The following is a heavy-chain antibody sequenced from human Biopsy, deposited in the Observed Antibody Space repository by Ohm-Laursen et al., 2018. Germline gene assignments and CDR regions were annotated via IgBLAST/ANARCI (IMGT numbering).Heavy chain of an antibody. J-gene: IGHJ1*01. CDR1: EFTVSRNY. CDR3: AGGEYYLHH. V-gene: IGHV3-66*01. D-gene: IGHD2/OR15-2a*01. CDR2: IHGDFGI. Sequence: SLRLSCAASEFTVSRNYKAWVRQAPGKGLEWVSIIHGDFGIYYADSVKGRITISSDTSKNTLYLQINSLRAEDTAVYFCAGGEYYLHHWGQGALVTVSA.